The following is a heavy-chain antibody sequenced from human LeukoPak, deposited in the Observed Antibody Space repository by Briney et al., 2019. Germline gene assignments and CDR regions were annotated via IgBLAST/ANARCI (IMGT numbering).Heavy chain of an antibody. J-gene: IGHJ6*03. CDR3: ARVVGYYDFWSGYLEYYYYYMDV. Sequence: GASVKVSCKASGYTFTSYDINWVRQATGQGLEWMGWMNPNSGNTGYAQKFQGRVTITRNTSISTAYMELSSLRSEDTAVYYCARVVGYYDFWSGYLEYYYYYMDVWGKGTTVTVSS. CDR2: MNPNSGNT. CDR1: GYTFTSYD. D-gene: IGHD3-3*01. V-gene: IGHV1-8*03.